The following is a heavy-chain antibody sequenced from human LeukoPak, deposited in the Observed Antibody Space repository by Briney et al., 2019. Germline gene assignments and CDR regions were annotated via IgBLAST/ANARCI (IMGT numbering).Heavy chain of an antibody. J-gene: IGHJ2*01. Sequence: PSETLSLTCTVPGGSISSYDWSWIRQPAGKGLEWIGRIYTRGSTNYNPSLKSRVSMSVDTSKKQFSLKLSSVTAADTAVYYCARLSSSWYQDWYFDLWGRGTLVTVSS. V-gene: IGHV4-4*07. CDR1: GGSISSYD. CDR2: IYTRGST. CDR3: ARLSSSWYQDWYFDL. D-gene: IGHD6-13*01.